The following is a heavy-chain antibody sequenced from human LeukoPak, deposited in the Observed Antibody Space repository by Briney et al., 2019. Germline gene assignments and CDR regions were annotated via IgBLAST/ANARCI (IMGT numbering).Heavy chain of an antibody. V-gene: IGHV4-34*01. CDR2: ITYSGNT. Sequence: SETLSLTCGVSTGSFRGYHWNWIRQPPGKGLEWIGEITYSGNTNYNPSLRSRVTFLVDTSKNQFSLKLRSVTAADTAIYYCARGRYCSSANCYDWFDPWGQGTQVSVTS. CDR1: TGSFRGYH. D-gene: IGHD2-2*01. J-gene: IGHJ5*02. CDR3: ARGRYCSSANCYDWFDP.